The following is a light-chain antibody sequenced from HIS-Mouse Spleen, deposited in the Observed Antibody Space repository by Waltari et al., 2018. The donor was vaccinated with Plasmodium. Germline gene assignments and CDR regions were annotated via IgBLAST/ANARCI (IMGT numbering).Light chain of an antibody. CDR1: QSVSSN. CDR3: QQYNNWSFT. Sequence: EIVMTQSPATLSVSPGERATLSCRASQSVSSNFAGYQQKPGQAPRLLIYGASTRATGIPARFSGSGSGTEFTLTISSLQSEDFAVYYCQQYNNWSFTFGPGTKVDIK. V-gene: IGKV3-15*01. CDR2: GAS. J-gene: IGKJ3*01.